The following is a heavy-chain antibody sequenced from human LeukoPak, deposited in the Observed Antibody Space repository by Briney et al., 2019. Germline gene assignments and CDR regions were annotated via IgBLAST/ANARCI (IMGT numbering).Heavy chain of an antibody. V-gene: IGHV3-73*01. D-gene: IGHD6-19*01. J-gene: IGHJ4*02. CDR1: GFTFSAFH. Sequence: PGGSLKLSCAASGFTFSAFHMHWVRQASGKGPEWVGRITTKANSYATAYAASVKGRFTVSRDDSKNTAYLQMSSLKTEDTAVYYCTTYTSGHYWGQGTLVTVSS. CDR3: TTYTSGHY. CDR2: ITTKANSYAT.